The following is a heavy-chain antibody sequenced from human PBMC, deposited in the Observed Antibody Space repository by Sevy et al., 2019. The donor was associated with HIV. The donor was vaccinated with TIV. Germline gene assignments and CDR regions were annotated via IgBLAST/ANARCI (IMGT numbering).Heavy chain of an antibody. V-gene: IGHV4-30-4*01. CDR2: IYYSGST. J-gene: IGHJ4*02. D-gene: IGHD6-6*01. Sequence: SETLSLTCTVSGGSISSGDYYWSWIRQSPGKGLEWIGYIYYSGSTYYNPSLKSRLTISVDTSKNQFSLKLSSVTAADTAVYYCARVLGSISSTGFDYWGQGTLVTVSS. CDR1: GGSISSGDYY. CDR3: ARVLGSISSTGFDY.